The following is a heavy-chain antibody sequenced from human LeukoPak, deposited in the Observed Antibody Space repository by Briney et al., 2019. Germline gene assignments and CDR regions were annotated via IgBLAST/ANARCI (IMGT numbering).Heavy chain of an antibody. CDR1: GFNFSSYR. V-gene: IGHV3-21*01. CDR3: VRDSDYGSGSYYATFDY. CDR2: ISGSSSHI. Sequence: GGSLRLSCAASGFNFSSYRMNWVRQAPGKGLEWVSAISGSSSHIYYADSVKGRFTISRDNAKSSLYLQMNSLRAEDTAVFYCVRDSDYGSGSYYATFDYWGQGTLVTVSS. D-gene: IGHD3-10*01. J-gene: IGHJ4*02.